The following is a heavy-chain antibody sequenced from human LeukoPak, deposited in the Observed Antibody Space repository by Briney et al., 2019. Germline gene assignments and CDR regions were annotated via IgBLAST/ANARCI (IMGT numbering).Heavy chain of an antibody. Sequence: SATLSLTCAVNGGSFSDYFWGWFRQPPGKGLEWIGEVKHRGTTSSNPSLKSRVAISVDASKNQFSLKLSSVTAADTAIYYCARIHLWPENWFDAWGQGGLVTVSS. CDR2: VKHRGTT. V-gene: IGHV4-34*01. CDR1: GGSFSDYF. J-gene: IGHJ5*02. D-gene: IGHD3-10*01. CDR3: ARIHLWPENWFDA.